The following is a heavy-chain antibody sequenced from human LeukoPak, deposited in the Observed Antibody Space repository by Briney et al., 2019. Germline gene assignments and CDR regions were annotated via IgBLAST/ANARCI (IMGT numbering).Heavy chain of an antibody. CDR2: ISSSSSYI. CDR1: GFTFSSYS. J-gene: IGHJ4*02. CDR3: ARVKLWLPDY. V-gene: IGHV3-21*04. D-gene: IGHD3-10*01. Sequence: GGSLRLSCAASGFTFSSYSMNWVRQAPGKGLEWVSSISSSSSYIYYADSVKGRFTISRDNAKNSLFLQMNSLRAEDTAVYYCARVKLWLPDYWGQGTLATVSS.